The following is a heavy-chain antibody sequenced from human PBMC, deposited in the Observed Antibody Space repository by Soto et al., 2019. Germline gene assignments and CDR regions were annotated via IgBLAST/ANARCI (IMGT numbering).Heavy chain of an antibody. V-gene: IGHV3-21*01. J-gene: IGHJ3*02. CDR2: ISSSSSYI. D-gene: IGHD2-2*01. CDR1: GFTFSSYS. CDR3: ARDGGYCSSTSCYVSAFDI. Sequence: GSLRLSCAASGFTFSSYSMNWVRQAPGKGLEWVSSISSSSSYIYYADSVKGRFTISRDNAKNSLYLQMNSLRAEDTAVYYCARDGGYCSSTSCYVSAFDIWGQGTMVTASS.